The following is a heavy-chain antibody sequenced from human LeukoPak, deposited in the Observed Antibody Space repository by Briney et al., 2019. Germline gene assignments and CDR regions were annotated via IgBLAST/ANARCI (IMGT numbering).Heavy chain of an antibody. CDR1: GFSFSSYG. CDR3: AKPGGYYDILTGKNAFDI. J-gene: IGHJ3*02. CDR2: ISGSGGTT. Sequence: PGGSLRLSCAASGFSFSSYGMSWVRQAPGKGLEWVSVISGSGGTTYYVDSVKGRFTISRDNSKNTMYLQMNSLRVEDTAIYYCAKPGGYYDILTGKNAFDIWGQGTMVTVSS. D-gene: IGHD3-9*01. V-gene: IGHV3-23*01.